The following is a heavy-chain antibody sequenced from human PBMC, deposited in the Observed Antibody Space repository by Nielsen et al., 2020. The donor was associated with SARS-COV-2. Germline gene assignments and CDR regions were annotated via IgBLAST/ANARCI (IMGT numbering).Heavy chain of an antibody. CDR3: ASMSTRFWFDP. V-gene: IGHV4-38-2*02. J-gene: IGHJ5*02. D-gene: IGHD5/OR15-5a*01. CDR2: IYHSEST. CDR1: GYSISSGYY. Sequence: SETLSLTCTVSGYSISSGYYWGWIRQPPGKGLEWIGSIYHSESTYYNPSLKSRVTISVDTSKNQFSLKLSSVTAADTAVYYCASMSTRFWFDPWGQGTLVTVSS.